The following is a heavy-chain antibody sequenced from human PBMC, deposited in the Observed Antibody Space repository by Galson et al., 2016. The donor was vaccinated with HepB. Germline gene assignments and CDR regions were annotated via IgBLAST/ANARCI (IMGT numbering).Heavy chain of an antibody. Sequence: SVKVSCKASGYTFITYGFTWVRQAPGQGLEWMGWISPSNGHTNYAQILQGRLSLTTDTSTSTAYMAVSSLRSDDTAVYYCARADRYGSGSYNVYWGQGTLVTVSS. CDR3: ARADRYGSGSYNVY. D-gene: IGHD3-10*01. V-gene: IGHV1-18*01. J-gene: IGHJ4*02. CDR2: ISPSNGHT. CDR1: GYTFITYG.